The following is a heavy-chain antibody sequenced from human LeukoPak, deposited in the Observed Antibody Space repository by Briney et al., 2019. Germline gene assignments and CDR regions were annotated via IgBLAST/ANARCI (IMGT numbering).Heavy chain of an antibody. CDR1: GYTFTGYY. CDR3: ATSSGLTTHDAFDI. V-gene: IGHV1-8*02. CDR2: MNPETEIT. D-gene: IGHD3/OR15-3a*01. J-gene: IGHJ3*02. Sequence: GASVKVSCKASGYTFTGYYMHWVRQASGQGLEWMGWMNPETEITEYAQKFQGRVTMTRDTSISTAYMELSGLTSEDTAVYFCATSSGLTTHDAFDIWGQGTKVTVSS.